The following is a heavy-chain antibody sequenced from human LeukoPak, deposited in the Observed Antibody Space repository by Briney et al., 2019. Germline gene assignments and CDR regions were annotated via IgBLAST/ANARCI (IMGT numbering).Heavy chain of an antibody. V-gene: IGHV3-21*06. CDR3: ARGILHYDSSGGPPSAAFDI. D-gene: IGHD3-22*01. J-gene: IGHJ3*02. CDR1: GFTFRDYT. CDR2: ITSSRTFI. Sequence: SGGSLRLSCVASGFTFRDYTMTWVRQAPGKGLEWVSTITSSRTFIYYANSVKGRFTISRDNAKNSLYLQMHSLRAEDTAVYYCARGILHYDSSGGPPSAAFDIWGQGTMVTVSS.